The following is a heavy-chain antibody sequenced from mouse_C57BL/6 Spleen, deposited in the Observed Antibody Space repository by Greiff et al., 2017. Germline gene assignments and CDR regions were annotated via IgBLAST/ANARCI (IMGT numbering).Heavy chain of an antibody. D-gene: IGHD2-4*01. CDR2: IYPGDGDT. CDR3: ARIGDYDGHDYAMDY. CDR1: GYAFSSSW. V-gene: IGHV1-82*01. J-gene: IGHJ4*01. Sequence: QVQLQQSGPELVKPGASVKISCKASGYAFSSSWMNWVKQRPGKGLEWIGRIYPGDGDTNYNGKFKGKATLTADKSSSTAYMQLSSLTSEDSAVYFCARIGDYDGHDYAMDYWGQGTSVTVSS.